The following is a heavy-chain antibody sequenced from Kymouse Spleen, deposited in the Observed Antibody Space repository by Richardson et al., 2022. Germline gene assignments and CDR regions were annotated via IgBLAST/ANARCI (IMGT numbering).Heavy chain of an antibody. Sequence: QVQLQESGPGLVKPSETLSLTCTVSGGSISSYYWSWIRQPPGKGLEWIGYIYYSGSTNYNPSLKSRVTISVDTSKNQFSLKLSSVTAADTAVYYCARDHYGSGSYYAFDIWGQGTMVTVSS. D-gene: IGHD3-10*01. CDR2: IYYSGST. V-gene: IGHV4-59*01. CDR1: GGSISSYY. J-gene: IGHJ3*02. CDR3: ARDHYGSGSYYAFDI.